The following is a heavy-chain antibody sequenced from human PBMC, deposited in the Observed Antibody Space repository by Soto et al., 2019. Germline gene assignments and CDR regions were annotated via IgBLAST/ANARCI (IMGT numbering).Heavy chain of an antibody. CDR1: GFTFSSYS. D-gene: IGHD4-17*01. CDR2: ISSSSSTI. Sequence: GGSLRLSCAASGFTFSSYSMNWVRQAPGKGLEWVSYISSSSSTIYYADSVKGRFTISRDNAKNSLYLQMNSLRDEDTAVYYCARESRNYGDYVCFDYWGQGTLVTVSS. V-gene: IGHV3-48*02. CDR3: ARESRNYGDYVCFDY. J-gene: IGHJ4*02.